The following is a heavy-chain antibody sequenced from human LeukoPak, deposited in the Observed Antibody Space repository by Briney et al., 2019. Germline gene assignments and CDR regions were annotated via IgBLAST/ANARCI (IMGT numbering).Heavy chain of an antibody. CDR2: IKQDGSEK. CDR3: ARDLQGQPSIFDY. J-gene: IGHJ4*02. D-gene: IGHD2/OR15-2a*01. Sequence: GGSLRLSCAASGFTFSSYWMSWVRQAPGKGLEWVANIKQDGSEKYYVDSVKGRFTISRDNAKNSLYLQMNSLRAEDTAVYYCARDLQGQPSIFDYWGQGTLVTVSS. CDR1: GFTFSSYW. V-gene: IGHV3-7*01.